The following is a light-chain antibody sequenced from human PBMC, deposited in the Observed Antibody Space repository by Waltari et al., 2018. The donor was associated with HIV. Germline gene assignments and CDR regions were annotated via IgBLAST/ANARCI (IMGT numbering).Light chain of an antibody. CDR1: SLRSYY. V-gene: IGLV3-19*01. CDR3: NSRDSSGNHVV. CDR2: GKN. J-gene: IGLJ2*01. Sequence: SSELTQDPAVSVALGQTVRITCQGDSLRSYYASWYQQKPGQAPVRVIYGKNNRPSGIPDRFSVSSSGKTASLTITGAQAEDEADYYCNSRDSSGNHVVFGGGTKLTVL.